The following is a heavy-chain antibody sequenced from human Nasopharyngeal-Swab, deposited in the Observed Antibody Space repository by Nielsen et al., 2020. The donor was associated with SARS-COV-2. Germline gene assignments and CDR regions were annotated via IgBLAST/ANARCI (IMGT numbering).Heavy chain of an antibody. D-gene: IGHD5-18*01. CDR1: GFSFITYW. CDR2: IKPDGTEK. CDR3: AKKAPGVGQLWYDY. V-gene: IGHV3-7*03. Sequence: GESLKISCAASGFSFITYWMSWVRQAPGKGLEWVANIKPDGTEKAYVDSVKGRFTISRDNSKNTLYLQLNSLRAEDTAVYYCAKKAPGVGQLWYDYWGQGTLVTVSS. J-gene: IGHJ4*02.